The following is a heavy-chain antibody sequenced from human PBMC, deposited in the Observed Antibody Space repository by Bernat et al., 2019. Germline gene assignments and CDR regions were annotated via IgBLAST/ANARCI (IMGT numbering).Heavy chain of an antibody. D-gene: IGHD7-27*01. CDR3: ARAGDWYYYYMDV. CDR2: ISRSSSYI. Sequence: EVQLVESGGGLVKPGGSLRLSCAASGFTFSSYSMNWVRQAPGKGLEWVSYISRSSSYIYYADSVKGRFTISRDNAKNSLYLQMNSLRAEDTAVYYCARAGDWYYYYMDVWGKGTTVTVSS. CDR1: GFTFSSYS. J-gene: IGHJ6*03. V-gene: IGHV3-21*05.